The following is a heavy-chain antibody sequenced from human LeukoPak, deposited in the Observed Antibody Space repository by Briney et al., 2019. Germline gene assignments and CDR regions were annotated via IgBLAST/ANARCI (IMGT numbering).Heavy chain of an antibody. J-gene: IGHJ4*02. CDR1: GFTFSSYA. CDR2: ISDSGGST. V-gene: IGHV3-23*01. D-gene: IGHD1-26*01. CDR3: AKDDIVGATLLFDY. Sequence: GASLRLSCAASGFTFSSYAMSWVRQAPGKGLEWVSAISDSGGSTYYADSVKGRFTISRDNSKNTLYLQMNSLRAEDTAVYYCAKDDIVGATLLFDYWGQGTLVTVSS.